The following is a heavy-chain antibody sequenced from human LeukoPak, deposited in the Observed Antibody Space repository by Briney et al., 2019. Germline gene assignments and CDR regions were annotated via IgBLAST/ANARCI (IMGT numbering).Heavy chain of an antibody. CDR1: GGSFSGYY. Sequence: SETLSLTCAVYGGSFSGYYWSWIRQPPGKGLEWIGEINHSGSTNYNPSLKSRVTISVDRSKNQFSLKLSSVTAADTAVYYCARATPWFDPWGQGTLVTVSS. J-gene: IGHJ5*02. V-gene: IGHV4-34*01. CDR2: INHSGST. CDR3: ARATPWFDP.